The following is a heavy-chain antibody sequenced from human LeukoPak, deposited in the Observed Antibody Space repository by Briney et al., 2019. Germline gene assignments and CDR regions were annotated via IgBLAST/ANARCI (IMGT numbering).Heavy chain of an antibody. CDR3: ARVPDRDYYDSSGYNDY. D-gene: IGHD3-22*01. J-gene: IGHJ4*02. CDR2: INHSGST. Sequence: SETLSLTCAVYGGSFSGYYWSWIRQPPGKGLEWIGEINHSGSTNYNPSLKSRVTISVDTSKNQFSLKLSSVTAADTAVHYCARVPDRDYYDSSGYNDYWGQGTLVTVSS. V-gene: IGHV4-34*01. CDR1: GGSFSGYY.